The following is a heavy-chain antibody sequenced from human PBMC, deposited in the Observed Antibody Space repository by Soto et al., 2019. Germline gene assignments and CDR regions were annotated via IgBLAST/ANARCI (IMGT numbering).Heavy chain of an antibody. CDR1: GGIFGSHG. D-gene: IGHD3-22*01. J-gene: IGHJ3*01. Sequence: QVQLIQSEAEVKKPGSSVRVSCTASGGIFGSHGFSWVRQAPGQRLEWVGGFIPIFRTLTYTEKFQARVRIAADESKKTVYLDMSSLTSEDTAVYYCVRDRRIYYSDTHDEFVASDYEVWGQGTMVSVSS. CDR2: FIPIFRTL. V-gene: IGHV1-69*01. CDR3: VRDRRIYYSDTHDEFVASDYEV.